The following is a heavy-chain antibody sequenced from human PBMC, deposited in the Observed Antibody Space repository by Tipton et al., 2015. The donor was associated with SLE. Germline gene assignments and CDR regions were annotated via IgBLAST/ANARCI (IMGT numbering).Heavy chain of an antibody. Sequence: QLVQSGAELKKPGESLRISCKASGYSFNDYWIGWVRQMPGKGLEWMGIFFPGDSDTRYSPSFQGQVTISADNSITTAYLRWSSLKASDTAMYYCVVQLRITVPSGRTFDYWGPGTLVTVSS. CDR1: GYSFNDYW. CDR3: VVQLRITVPSGRTFDY. CDR2: FFPGDSDT. J-gene: IGHJ4*02. V-gene: IGHV5-51*03. D-gene: IGHD6-19*01.